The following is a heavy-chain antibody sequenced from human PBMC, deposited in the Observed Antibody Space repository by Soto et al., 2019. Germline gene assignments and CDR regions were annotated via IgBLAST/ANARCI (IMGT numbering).Heavy chain of an antibody. CDR3: ARSYGDAVGFDY. V-gene: IGHV4-31*03. Sequence: LSLTCTVSGGSISSGGYYWSWIRQHSGKGLEWIGYIYYSGSTYYNPSLKSRVTISVDTSKNQFSLKLSSVTAADTAVYYCARSYGDAVGFDYWGQGTLVTVSS. D-gene: IGHD4-17*01. J-gene: IGHJ4*02. CDR1: GGSISSGGYY. CDR2: IYYSGST.